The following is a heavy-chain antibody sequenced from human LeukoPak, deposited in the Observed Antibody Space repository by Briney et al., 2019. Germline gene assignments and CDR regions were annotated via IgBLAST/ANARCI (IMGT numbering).Heavy chain of an antibody. V-gene: IGHV4-4*07. CDR3: ATPPPVVPAAITAFDM. D-gene: IGHD2-2*01. CDR1: GGSISSYY. CDR2: IYTSGSTP. J-gene: IGHJ3*02. Sequence: PSETLSLTCTVSGGSISSYYWSWIRQSAGKGLEWIGRIYTSGSTPDYSPSLKSRVTMSVDTSKNQFSLQLRSVTAADTAVYYCATPPPVVPAAITAFDMWGQGTMVTVSS.